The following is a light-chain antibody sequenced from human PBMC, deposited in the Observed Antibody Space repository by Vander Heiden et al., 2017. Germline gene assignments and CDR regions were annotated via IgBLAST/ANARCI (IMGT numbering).Light chain of an antibody. J-gene: IGKJ1*01. CDR2: AAS. Sequence: DIPLTQSPSSLSASVGDRVTITCRASQYIKNHLNWYQQKTGRAPSLLIYAASSLHSGVPSRFSGSGSGTDFTLTISSLQPEDFATYHCQETYSIPPRTFGQGTKVEVK. CDR1: QYIKNH. CDR3: QETYSIPPRT. V-gene: IGKV1-39*01.